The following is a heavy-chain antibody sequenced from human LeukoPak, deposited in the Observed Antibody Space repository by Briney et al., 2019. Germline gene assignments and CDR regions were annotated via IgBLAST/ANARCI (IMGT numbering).Heavy chain of an antibody. V-gene: IGHV3-23*01. CDR3: VKGSAAVRPYYFDY. Sequence: GGSLRLSCAASGFTFSSYAMSWVRQAPGKGLEWVSAISGSGGSTYYADSVKDWFTISRDNSRDTLYLQMNSLRVEDTAVYYCVKGSAAVRPYYFDYWGQGTLVTVSS. D-gene: IGHD6-13*01. CDR1: GFTFSSYA. J-gene: IGHJ4*02. CDR2: ISGSGGST.